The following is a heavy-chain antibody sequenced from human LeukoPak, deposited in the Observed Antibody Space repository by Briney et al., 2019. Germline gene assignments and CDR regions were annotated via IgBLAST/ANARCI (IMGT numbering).Heavy chain of an antibody. V-gene: IGHV1-2*02. J-gene: IGHJ4*02. CDR1: GYTFTGQN. CDR3: ATSGWGYFDY. Sequence: ASVTVSCKASGYTFTGQNVHWARQAPGQGLEWMAWINPNSGGTEYAQKFQGRVTMTRDTSISTVYMELSRVISDDTALYYCATSGWGYFDYWGQGALVTVSS. D-gene: IGHD1-26*01. CDR2: INPNSGGT.